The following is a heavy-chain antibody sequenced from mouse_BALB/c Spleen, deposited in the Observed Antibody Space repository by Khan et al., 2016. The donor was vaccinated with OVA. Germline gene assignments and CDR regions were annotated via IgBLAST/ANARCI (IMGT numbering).Heavy chain of an antibody. V-gene: IGHV2-6-5*01. CDR3: AYGVWSYYYTLDY. J-gene: IGHJ4*01. CDR2: IWGGGST. D-gene: IGHD1-1*02. Sequence: VKLEVSGPGLVAPSQNLSITCTVSGFSLNDYGVSWIRQPPGKGLEWLGVIWGGGSTYYNSALNSRLSITNDNSKSQVFLKMSSLQSDDTAIFYCAYGVWSYYYTLDYWGQGTSVTVSS. CDR1: GFSLNDYG.